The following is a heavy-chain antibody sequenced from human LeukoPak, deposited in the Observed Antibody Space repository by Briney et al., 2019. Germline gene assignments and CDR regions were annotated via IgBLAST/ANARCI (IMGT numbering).Heavy chain of an antibody. Sequence: PSETLSLTCTVSGGSISSSSYYWGWIRQPPGKGLEWIGSIYYSGNTYYNPSLMSRLTISVDTSKNQFSLQLSSVSAADTAVYYCARLGRSSWFFDYWGQEALVTVSS. CDR1: GGSISSSSYY. D-gene: IGHD6-13*01. CDR3: ARLGRSSWFFDY. CDR2: IYYSGNT. J-gene: IGHJ4*02. V-gene: IGHV4-39*01.